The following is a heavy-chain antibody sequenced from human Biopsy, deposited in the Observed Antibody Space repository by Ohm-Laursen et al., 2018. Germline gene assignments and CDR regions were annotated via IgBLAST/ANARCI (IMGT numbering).Heavy chain of an antibody. V-gene: IGHV1-69*10. J-gene: IGHJ5*02. Sequence: SVKVSCKASGDSFTSYAIGWVRQAPGQGLEWVGGIIPIPNVATYAQKFQGRITITADESTSTAYMELSSLTSDDTAVYFCARGEGSSWFDPWGHGTLVTVSS. CDR1: GDSFTSYA. D-gene: IGHD1-26*01. CDR2: IIPIPNVA. CDR3: ARGEGSSWFDP.